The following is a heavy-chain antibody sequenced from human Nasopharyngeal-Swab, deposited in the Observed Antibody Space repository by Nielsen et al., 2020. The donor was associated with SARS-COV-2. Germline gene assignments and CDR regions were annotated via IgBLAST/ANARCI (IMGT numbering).Heavy chain of an antibody. CDR1: GYTFTSYG. CDR2: ISAYNGNT. V-gene: IGHV1-18*04. Sequence: ASVKVSCKASGYTFTSYGISWVRQAPGQGLEWMGWISAYNGNTNYAQKLQGRVTMTTDTSTSTAYMELRSLRSDDTAVYYCARLSYCGGDRYWSFIDYWGQGTLVTVSS. CDR3: ARLSYCGGDRYWSFIDY. D-gene: IGHD2-21*02. J-gene: IGHJ4*02.